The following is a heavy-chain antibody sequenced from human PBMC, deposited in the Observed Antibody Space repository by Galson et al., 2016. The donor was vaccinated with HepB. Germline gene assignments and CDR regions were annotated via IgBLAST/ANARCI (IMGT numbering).Heavy chain of an antibody. J-gene: IGHJ2*01. CDR2: IYYSGTT. Sequence: SETLSLTCSVSGDSVTGGYYYWSWIRQPPGKGLEWIGYIYYSGTTTYNPSLKSRVTISLDTSKNLFSLKLNSVISADSAVYYCARGSFPGGSWTHWYFHVWGRGTLVTVSS. CDR1: GDSVTGGYYY. D-gene: IGHD6-13*01. CDR3: ARGSFPGGSWTHWYFHV. V-gene: IGHV4-61*01.